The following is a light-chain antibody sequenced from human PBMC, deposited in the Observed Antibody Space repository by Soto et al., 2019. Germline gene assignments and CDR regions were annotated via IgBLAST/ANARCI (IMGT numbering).Light chain of an antibody. CDR2: KGS. V-gene: IGLV2-23*01. J-gene: IGLJ3*02. Sequence: QSALTQPPSASGSPGQSVTISCTGTSSDVGGYNYVSWYQQHPGKAPKLLIYKGSERPSGVSIRFSGSDSGNAASLTISGLQAEDEADYYCCSYAGSSTVFGGGTKVTVL. CDR1: SSDVGGYNY. CDR3: CSYAGSSTV.